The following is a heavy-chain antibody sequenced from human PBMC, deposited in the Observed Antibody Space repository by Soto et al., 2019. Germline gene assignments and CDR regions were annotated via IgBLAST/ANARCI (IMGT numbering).Heavy chain of an antibody. CDR2: ISCSGGST. D-gene: IGHD5-18*01. Sequence: EVRLLESGGGLVQRGGSLRLSCAASQFTFSNYGMNWVRQSPGKGLVWVSGISCSGGSTYYADSVKGRFNISRDDSKNTLYLQMNSLGVEDTAVYYCAKPLDVYSYGYAYDIWGQGTMVTVSS. CDR3: AKPLDVYSYGYAYDI. J-gene: IGHJ3*02. V-gene: IGHV3-23*01. CDR1: QFTFSNYG.